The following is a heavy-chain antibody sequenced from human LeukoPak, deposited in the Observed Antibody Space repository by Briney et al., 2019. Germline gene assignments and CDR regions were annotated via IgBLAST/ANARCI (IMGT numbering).Heavy chain of an antibody. CDR3: AKVRLRYFAWLSFFDY. CDR1: GFTFSSFA. V-gene: IGHV3-23*01. Sequence: GGSLRLSCAASGFTFSSFAMRWVRQAPGRGVEWGSAICGSGSRTYYADSVKSRFTISRDNSKNTLYLQMNSLSAEDTAVYYCAKVRLRYFAWLSFFDYWGQGTLVTVSS. D-gene: IGHD3-9*01. CDR2: ICGSGSRT. J-gene: IGHJ4*02.